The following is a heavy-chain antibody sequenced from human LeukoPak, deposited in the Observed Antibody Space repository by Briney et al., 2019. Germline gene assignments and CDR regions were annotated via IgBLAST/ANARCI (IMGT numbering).Heavy chain of an antibody. CDR1: GGSISSSSYY. D-gene: IGHD5-18*01. CDR3: ARSRGYCYDYLPFEY. J-gene: IGHJ4*02. Sequence: SETLSLTCTVSGGSISSSSYYWGWIRQPPGKGLEWIGIIYYSGSTYYNPSLKSRVTISVDTSKNQFSLKLSSVTAADTAVYYCARSRGYCYDYLPFEYWGQGTLVTVSS. V-gene: IGHV4-39*01. CDR2: IYYSGST.